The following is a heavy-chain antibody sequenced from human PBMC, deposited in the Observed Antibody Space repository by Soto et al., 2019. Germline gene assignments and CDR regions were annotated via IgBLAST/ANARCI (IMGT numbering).Heavy chain of an antibody. V-gene: IGHV3-21*06. Sequence: PGGSLRLSCAASGITFTNYGFNWVRQASGKGLEWVSSITSSGPYTSYADSVRGRFTLSRDNAKNSLYLHMNSLRVEDTAVYYCAAYLTSTLNSDFDYWGQGALVTVSS. CDR1: GITFTNYG. J-gene: IGHJ4*02. CDR3: AAYLTSTLNSDFDY. CDR2: ITSSGPYT. D-gene: IGHD2-2*01.